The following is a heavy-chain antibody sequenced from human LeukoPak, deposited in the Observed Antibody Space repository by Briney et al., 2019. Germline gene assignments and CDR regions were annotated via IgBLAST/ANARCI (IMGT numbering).Heavy chain of an antibody. CDR1: GYSISSGYY. V-gene: IGHV4-38-2*01. D-gene: IGHD1-20*01. Sequence: TASETLSLTCAVSGYSISSGYYWGWIRQPPGKGLECIGTVYHSGSTYYNPSLRSRVTISVDTSKNQFSLRLSSVTAADTAVYYCARAVGGISGIFDYWGQGTLVTVSS. J-gene: IGHJ4*02. CDR2: VYHSGST. CDR3: ARAVGGISGIFDY.